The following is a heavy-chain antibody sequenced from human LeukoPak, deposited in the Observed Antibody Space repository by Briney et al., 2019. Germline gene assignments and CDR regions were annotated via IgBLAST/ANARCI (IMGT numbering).Heavy chain of an antibody. V-gene: IGHV1-2*02. J-gene: IGHJ4*02. CDR2: INPNSGGT. D-gene: IGHD6-13*01. CDR3: ARGGGYSSSWYGAY. Sequence: ASVKVSCEASGYTFTGYYMHWVRQAPGQGLEWMGWINPNSGGTNYAQKFQGRVTMTSDTSISTAYMELSGLRSDDTALYYCARGGGYSSSWYGAYWGQGTLVTVSS. CDR1: GYTFTGYY.